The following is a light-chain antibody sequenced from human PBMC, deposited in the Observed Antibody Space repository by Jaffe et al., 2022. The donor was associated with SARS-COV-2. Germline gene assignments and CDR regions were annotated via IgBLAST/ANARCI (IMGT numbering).Light chain of an antibody. CDR3: QQYNNWQT. CDR1: QSVSSN. CDR2: GAS. Sequence: EIVMTQSPATLSVSPGERATLSCRASQSVSSNLAWYQQIPGQAPRLLIYGASTRAAGIPARFSGSGSGTEFTLTISSLQSEDFAVYYCQQYNNWQTFGQGTKVEIK. V-gene: IGKV3-15*01. J-gene: IGKJ1*01.